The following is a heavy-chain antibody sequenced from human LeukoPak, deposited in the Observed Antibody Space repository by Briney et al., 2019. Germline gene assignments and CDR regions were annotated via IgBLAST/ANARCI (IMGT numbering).Heavy chain of an antibody. V-gene: IGHV5-51*01. CDR1: GYRFTSYW. Sequence: GESLKISCKASGYRFTSYWIGWVRQMPGKGLEWVGIFYPGDSNTRYSPSFQGQVTISADKSISTAYLQWSSLKASDTAIYYCARWPTGYGSSWFDYWGQGTLVTVSS. CDR2: FYPGDSNT. CDR3: ARWPTGYGSSWFDY. D-gene: IGHD6-13*01. J-gene: IGHJ4*02.